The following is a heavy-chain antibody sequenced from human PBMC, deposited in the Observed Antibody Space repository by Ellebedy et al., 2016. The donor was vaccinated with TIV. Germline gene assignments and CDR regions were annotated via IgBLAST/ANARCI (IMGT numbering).Heavy chain of an antibody. V-gene: IGHV4-4*07. CDR1: GVSITSHF. Sequence: GSLRLSCAVSGVSITSHFWTWIRQPAGGGLEWIGRLHPSGTPNYNPSLKSRVIISRDTSKDNFSLKLSSVTAAETAVYYCARHGPQWFDAFDLWGQGTLVTVSS. J-gene: IGHJ3*01. CDR3: ARHGPQWFDAFDL. CDR2: LHPSGTP. D-gene: IGHD3-22*01.